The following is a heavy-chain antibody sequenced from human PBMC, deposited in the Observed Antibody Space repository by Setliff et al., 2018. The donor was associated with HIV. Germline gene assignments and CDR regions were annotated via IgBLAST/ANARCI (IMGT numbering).Heavy chain of an antibody. CDR2: ITYSGSA. J-gene: IGHJ4*02. Sequence: SSETLSLTCAVSGDSISGGYYWAWIRQPPGKGLEWIGYITYSGSAYYNPSLKSRVTISIDTSNNQISLRLSSVTAADTAMYYCVRDDYGYNGKGFDYWGPGTLVTVSS. D-gene: IGHD4-17*01. CDR1: GDSISGGYY. V-gene: IGHV4-30-4*08. CDR3: VRDDYGYNGKGFDY.